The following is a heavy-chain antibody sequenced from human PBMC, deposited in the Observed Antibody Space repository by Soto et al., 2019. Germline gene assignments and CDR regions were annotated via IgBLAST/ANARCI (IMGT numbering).Heavy chain of an antibody. Sequence: SETLSLTCTVSGGSISSSRYYWGWIRQPPGKGLEWVGSVYYMGATYYNPSLRSRVTISVDMAKNQFSLNLNSVTAADTAVYYCARHLLGFFPNAMDVRGQGTSVTVSS. D-gene: IGHD3-3*01. CDR1: GGSISSSRYY. CDR3: ARHLLGFFPNAMDV. V-gene: IGHV4-39*01. CDR2: VYYMGAT. J-gene: IGHJ6*02.